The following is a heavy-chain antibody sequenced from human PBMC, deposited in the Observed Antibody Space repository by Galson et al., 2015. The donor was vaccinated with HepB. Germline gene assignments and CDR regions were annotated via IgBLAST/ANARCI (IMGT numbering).Heavy chain of an antibody. CDR3: ARGNMITFGGVSGLDY. J-gene: IGHJ4*02. V-gene: IGHV1-18*01. Sequence: SVKVSCKASGYTFTSYGISWVRQAPGQGLEWMGWISAYNGNTNYAQKLQGRVTMTTDTSTSTAYMELRSLRSDDTAVYYWARGNMITFGGVSGLDYWGQGSLVTVSS. CDR2: ISAYNGNT. D-gene: IGHD3-16*01. CDR1: GYTFTSYG.